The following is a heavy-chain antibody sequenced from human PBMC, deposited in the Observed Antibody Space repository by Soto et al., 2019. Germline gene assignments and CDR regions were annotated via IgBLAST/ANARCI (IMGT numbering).Heavy chain of an antibody. CDR3: ASASDQVMLKVGFDY. J-gene: IGHJ4*02. CDR1: GFTFSSYA. CDR2: ISHDGSTT. V-gene: IGHV3-30*14. D-gene: IGHD2-21*01. Sequence: GGSLRLSCAASGFTFSSYAMNWVRQAPGKGLEWVALISHDGSTTYYADSVKGRFTVSRDNSKYALYLQINSLRLEDTAIYYCASASDQVMLKVGFDYWGRGTQVTVSS.